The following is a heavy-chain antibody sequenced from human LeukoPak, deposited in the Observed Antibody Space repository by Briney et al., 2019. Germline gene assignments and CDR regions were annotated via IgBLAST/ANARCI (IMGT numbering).Heavy chain of an antibody. V-gene: IGHV1-2*02. D-gene: IGHD1-26*01. Sequence: ASVKVSCKASGYTFTAYYMHWVRQAPGQGLEWMGWINPNRGDTKYAQKFQGRVTMTRDTSINTAYMEVSRLTSDDTAVYYCARDIEELRLAYWGQGTLVTVSS. CDR3: ARDIEELRLAY. CDR1: GYTFTAYY. CDR2: INPNRGDT. J-gene: IGHJ4*02.